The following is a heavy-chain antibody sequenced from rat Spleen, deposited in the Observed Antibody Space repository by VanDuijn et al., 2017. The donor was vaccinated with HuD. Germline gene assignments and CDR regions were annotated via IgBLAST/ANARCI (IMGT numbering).Heavy chain of an antibody. V-gene: IGHV5S10*01. D-gene: IGHD1-12*02. CDR2: IFYDGSRT. J-gene: IGHJ3*01. CDR1: GFTFSNYY. CDR3: TTDLDYYDGSYYVNWFAY. Sequence: EVQLVESGGGLVQPGRSLKLSCAASGFTFSNYYMAWVRQAPEKGREWVATIFYDGSRTYYRDSVKGRFTISRDIAKSTLYLQMDSLRSEDTATYYCTTDLDYYDGSYYVNWFAYWGQGTLVTVSS.